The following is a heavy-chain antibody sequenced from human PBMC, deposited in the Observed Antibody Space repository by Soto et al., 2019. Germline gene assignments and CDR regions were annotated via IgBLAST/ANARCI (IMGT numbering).Heavy chain of an antibody. J-gene: IGHJ6*02. V-gene: IGHV3-74*01. CDR2: INSDGSST. CDR1: GFTFSSYW. D-gene: IGHD2-2*01. CDR3: ARGPRGVGVPAISLDV. Sequence: EVQLVESGGGLVQPGGSLRLSCAASGFTFSSYWMHWVRQAPGKGLVWVSRINSDGSSTSYADSVKGRFTISRDNAKNTLYLQMNSLRAEDTAVYYCARGPRGVGVPAISLDVWGQGTTVTVSS.